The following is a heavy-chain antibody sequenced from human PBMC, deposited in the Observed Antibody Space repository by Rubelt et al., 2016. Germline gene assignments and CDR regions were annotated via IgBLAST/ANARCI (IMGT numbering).Heavy chain of an antibody. CDR3: ARGMITFGGVIDSAPDY. CDR1: GGTFSSYA. J-gene: IGHJ4*02. D-gene: IGHD3-16*02. CDR2: IIPIFGTA. Sequence: QVQLVQSGAEVKKPGSSVKVSCKASGGTFSSYAISWVRQAPGQGLEWMGGIIPIFGTANYAQKFQGRVTITRVESTSPAYMGLSSLRSEDTAVYYCARGMITFGGVIDSAPDYWGQGTLVTVSS. V-gene: IGHV1-69*01.